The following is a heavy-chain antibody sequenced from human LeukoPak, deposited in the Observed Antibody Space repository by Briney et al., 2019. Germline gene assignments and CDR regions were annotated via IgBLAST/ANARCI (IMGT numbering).Heavy chain of an antibody. CDR2: ISGSGDGI. D-gene: IGHD5-18*01. V-gene: IGHV3-23*01. CDR3: AKAGEQQWLRMHFDN. J-gene: IGHJ4*02. CDR1: AFTFSNYA. Sequence: GGSLRLSYAASAFTFSNYAMNWVRQAPGKGLEWVSVISGSGDGIYYADSVKGRFTISRDNSKNTLYLQMKSLRAEDTAVYYCAKAGEQQWLRMHFDNWGQGTLVTVSS.